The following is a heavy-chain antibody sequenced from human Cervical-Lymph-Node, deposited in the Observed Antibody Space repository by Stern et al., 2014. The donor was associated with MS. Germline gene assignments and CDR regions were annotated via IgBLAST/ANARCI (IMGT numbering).Heavy chain of an antibody. CDR3: ARDYEDTSMLFDH. V-gene: IGHV3-30*03. D-gene: IGHD2-8*01. CDR2: ISYDGNHK. J-gene: IGHJ4*02. Sequence: QVKLVESGGAVVQPGRSLRLSFAASGFTFSSYGMHWVRQAPGKGLEWVTVISYDGNHKYYAASVKGRFTISRDNSKNTLHLQMNSVTPDDTAIYYCARDYEDTSMLFDHWGQGTLVTVSS. CDR1: GFTFSSYG.